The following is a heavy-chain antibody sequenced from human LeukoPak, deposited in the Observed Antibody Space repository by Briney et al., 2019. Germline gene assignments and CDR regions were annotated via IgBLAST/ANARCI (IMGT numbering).Heavy chain of an antibody. V-gene: IGHV4-39*01. CDR1: GGSISSSSYY. J-gene: IGHJ4*02. CDR3: ARFGFRRQDSGSYYVGSGLTH. CDR2: IYYSGST. D-gene: IGHD1-26*01. Sequence: SETLSLTCTVSGGSISSSSYYWGWIRQPPGKGLEWIGSIYYSGSTYYNPSLKSRVTISVDTSKNQFSLKLSSVTAADTAVYYCARFGFRRQDSGSYYVGSGLTHWGQGTLVTVSS.